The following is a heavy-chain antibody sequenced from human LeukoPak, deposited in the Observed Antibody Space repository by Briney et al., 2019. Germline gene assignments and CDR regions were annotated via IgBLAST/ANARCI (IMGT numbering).Heavy chain of an antibody. CDR3: ARKLTTETTGWFDP. V-gene: IGHV1-2*02. CDR2: INPNSGGT. D-gene: IGHD4-17*01. CDR1: GYTFTGYY. Sequence: ASVKVSCKASGYTFTGYYMHWVRQAPGQGLEWMGWINPNSGGTNYAQKFQGRVTMTRDTSISTACMELSRLRSDDTAVYYCARKLTTETTGWFDPWGQGTPVTVSS. J-gene: IGHJ5*02.